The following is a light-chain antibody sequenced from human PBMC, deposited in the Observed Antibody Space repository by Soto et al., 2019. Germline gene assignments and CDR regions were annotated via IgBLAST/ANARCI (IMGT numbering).Light chain of an antibody. V-gene: IGKV3-20*01. CDR2: GAS. J-gene: IGKJ4*01. CDR3: QQYGGSPT. Sequence: EIVLTQSPGTLSLSPGERATLSCRARQSVSSSYLAWYQQKPAQAPRLRIYGASTRATGIPDRFSGSGSGTDFTLTITRLEPEDFAVYYCQQYGGSPTFGGGTKVEVK. CDR1: QSVSSSY.